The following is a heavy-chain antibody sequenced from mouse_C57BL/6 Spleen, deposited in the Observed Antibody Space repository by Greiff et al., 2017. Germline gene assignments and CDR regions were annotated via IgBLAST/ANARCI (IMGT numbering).Heavy chain of an antibody. D-gene: IGHD1-1*01. J-gene: IGHJ2*01. CDR3: ARNYGSSYDFDY. Sequence: VQLQQSGAELVKPGASVKMSCKASGYTFTSYWITWVKQRPGQGLEWIGDIYPGSGSTNYNEKFKSKATLTVDTSSSTAYMQLSSLTSEDSAVYSCARNYGSSYDFDYWGQGTTLTVSS. CDR1: GYTFTSYW. V-gene: IGHV1-55*01. CDR2: IYPGSGST.